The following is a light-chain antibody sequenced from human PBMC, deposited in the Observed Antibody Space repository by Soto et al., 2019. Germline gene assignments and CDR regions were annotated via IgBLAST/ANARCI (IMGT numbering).Light chain of an antibody. V-gene: IGLV2-14*03. CDR3: SSYTSRSTYV. CDR1: ISDVGGYNY. J-gene: IGLJ1*01. Sequence: QSVLTQPASVSGSPGQSITISCTGTISDVGGYNYVSWYQQHPGKAPKLMIFDVSNRPSGVSNRFSGSKSGYTASLTISGLQAEDEADYYCSSYTSRSTYVFGTGTKVTVL. CDR2: DVS.